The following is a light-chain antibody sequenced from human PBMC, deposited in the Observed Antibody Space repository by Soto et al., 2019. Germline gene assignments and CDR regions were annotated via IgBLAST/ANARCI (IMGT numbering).Light chain of an antibody. J-gene: IGLJ2*01. Sequence: QSALTQPPSVSGSPGQSVTISCTGTSSDVGSYNRVSWYQQPPGTAPKLMIYEVSNRPSGVPDRFSGSKSGNTASLTISGLQAEDEAGYYCSSYTSSSTLVFGGGTQLTVL. CDR1: SSDVGSYNR. CDR3: SSYTSSSTLV. V-gene: IGLV2-18*02. CDR2: EVS.